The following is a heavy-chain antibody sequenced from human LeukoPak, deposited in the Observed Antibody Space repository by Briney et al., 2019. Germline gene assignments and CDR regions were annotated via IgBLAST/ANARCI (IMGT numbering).Heavy chain of an antibody. Sequence: SETLSLTCTVSGGSISSSSYYWGWIRQPPGKGLEWIGSIYYSGSTYYNPSLKSRVTISVDTSKNQFSLKLGSVTAADTAVYYCARGGSYSSSWYVDYWGQGTLVTVSS. D-gene: IGHD6-13*01. J-gene: IGHJ4*02. V-gene: IGHV4-39*01. CDR3: ARGGSYSSSWYVDY. CDR1: GGSISSSSYY. CDR2: IYYSGST.